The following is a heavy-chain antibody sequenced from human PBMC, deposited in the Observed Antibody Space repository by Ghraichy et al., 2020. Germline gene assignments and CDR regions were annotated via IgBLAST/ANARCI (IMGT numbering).Heavy chain of an antibody. V-gene: IGHV3-23*01. D-gene: IGHD6-19*01. CDR3: ASRRPVTVGGTLNY. Sequence: GESLNISCAASGFTFSNSPMSWVRQAPGKGLEWVSVISASGTTTYYADSVKGRFTISRDNFKNTLYLQMDSLRVEDTAVYYCASRRPVTVGGTLNYWGQGSLVTVSS. CDR1: GFTFSNSP. CDR2: ISASGTTT. J-gene: IGHJ4*02.